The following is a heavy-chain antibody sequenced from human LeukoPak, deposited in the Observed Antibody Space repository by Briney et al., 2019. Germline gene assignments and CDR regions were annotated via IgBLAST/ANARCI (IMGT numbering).Heavy chain of an antibody. CDR3: ARDRVSDSSGYYYGWYSDL. V-gene: IGHV3-21*01. J-gene: IGHJ2*01. CDR2: ISSSSSYI. Sequence: GGSLRLSCAASGFTFSSYSMNWVRQAPGKGLEWVSSISSSSSYIYYADSVKGRFTISRDNAKNSLYLQMNSLRAEDTAVYYCARDRVSDSSGYYYGWYSDLWGRGTLVTVSS. CDR1: GFTFSSYS. D-gene: IGHD3-22*01.